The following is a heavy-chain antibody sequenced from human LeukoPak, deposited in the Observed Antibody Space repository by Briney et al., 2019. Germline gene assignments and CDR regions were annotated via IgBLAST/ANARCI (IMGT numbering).Heavy chain of an antibody. Sequence: PSETLSLTCAVSGGSISSGGYSWSWIRQPPGKGLEWIGYIYHSGSTYYNPSLKSRVTISVDRSKNQFSLKLSSVTAADTAVYYCASSSGSIDRDYYFDYWGQGTLVTVSS. CDR2: IYHSGST. J-gene: IGHJ4*02. CDR1: GGSISSGGYS. D-gene: IGHD3-22*01. CDR3: ASSSGSIDRDYYFDY. V-gene: IGHV4-30-2*01.